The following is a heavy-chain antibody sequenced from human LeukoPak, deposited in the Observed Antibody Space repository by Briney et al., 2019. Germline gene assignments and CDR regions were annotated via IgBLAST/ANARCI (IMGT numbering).Heavy chain of an antibody. CDR3: ATHYDTSGYYYFDF. CDR1: EFTFSSGA. V-gene: IGHV3-23*01. J-gene: IGHJ4*02. D-gene: IGHD3-22*01. Sequence: GGSLRLSCAASEFTFSSGALTGVRQAPGKGLEWVSTISGTGVTTFYADSVRGRFTISRDNSKNTLYLQMSSLRAEDTAVYYCATHYDTSGYYYFDFWGQGTLVTVSS. CDR2: ISGTGVTT.